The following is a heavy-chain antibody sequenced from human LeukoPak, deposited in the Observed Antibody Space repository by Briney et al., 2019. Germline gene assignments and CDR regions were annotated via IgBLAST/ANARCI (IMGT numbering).Heavy chain of an antibody. Sequence: GESLKISCKGSGYSFTSYWIGWVRQMPGKGLEWMGIIYPGDSDTRYSPSFQGQVTISADKSISTAYLQWSSLKASDTAMYYCARQRGPAANEYYFDYWGQGILVNVSS. CDR1: GYSFTSYW. V-gene: IGHV5-51*01. J-gene: IGHJ4*02. CDR2: IYPGDSDT. CDR3: ARQRGPAANEYYFDY. D-gene: IGHD2-2*01.